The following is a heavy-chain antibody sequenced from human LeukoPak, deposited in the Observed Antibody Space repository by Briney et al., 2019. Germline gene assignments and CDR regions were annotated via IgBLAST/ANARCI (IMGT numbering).Heavy chain of an antibody. CDR2: INPNSGGT. J-gene: IGHJ4*02. Sequence: ASVKVSCKASGYTFTGYYMHWVRQAPGQGLEWMGRINPNSGGTNYAQKFQGRVTMTRDTSISTAYMELSRLRSDDTAVYFCAAWAHCSTNTCYPPFDSWGQGTLVTVAS. D-gene: IGHD2-15*01. V-gene: IGHV1-2*06. CDR1: GYTFTGYY. CDR3: AAWAHCSTNTCYPPFDS.